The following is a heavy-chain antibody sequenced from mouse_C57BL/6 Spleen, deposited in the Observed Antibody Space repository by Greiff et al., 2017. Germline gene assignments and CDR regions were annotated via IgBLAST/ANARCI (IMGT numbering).Heavy chain of an antibody. Sequence: EVQLQQSGPGLVKPSQTVFLTCTVTGISITTGNYRWSWIRQFPGNKLEWIGYIYYSGTITYNPSLTSRTTITRDTPKNQFFLEMNSLTAEDTATYYCARFYDGYYFDYWGQGTTLTVSS. CDR2: IYYSGTI. D-gene: IGHD2-3*01. CDR1: GISITTGNYR. J-gene: IGHJ2*01. V-gene: IGHV3-5*01. CDR3: ARFYDGYYFDY.